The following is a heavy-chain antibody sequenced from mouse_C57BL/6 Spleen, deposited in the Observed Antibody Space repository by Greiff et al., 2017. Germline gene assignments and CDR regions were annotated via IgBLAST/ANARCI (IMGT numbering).Heavy chain of an antibody. CDR3: EKLELPYYAMEY. CDR1: GFTFSDYG. J-gene: IGHJ4*01. V-gene: IGHV5-17*01. CDR2: ISSGSSTI. D-gene: IGHD3-3*01. Sequence: EVKLMESGGGLVKPGGSLKLSCAASGFTFSDYGMHWVRQAPEKGLEWVAYISSGSSTIYYADTVKGRFPISRDTAKHTLILQMTSLRSEDTAMYYCEKLELPYYAMEYWGQGTSVTVAS.